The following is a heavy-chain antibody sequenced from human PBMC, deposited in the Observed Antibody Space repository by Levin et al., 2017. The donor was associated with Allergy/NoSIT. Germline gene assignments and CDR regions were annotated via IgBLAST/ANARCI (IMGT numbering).Heavy chain of an antibody. V-gene: IGHV4-59*01. J-gene: IGHJ4*02. CDR3: ARGSGSYPYYFDY. D-gene: IGHD1-26*01. CDR1: GGSIRSYY. Sequence: SQTLSLPCTVSGGSIRSYYWSWIRQPPGKGLEWIGYIYYSGSTNYNPSLKSRVTISVDTSKNQFSLKLSSVTAADTAVYYCARGSGSYPYYFDYWGQGTLVTVSS. CDR2: IYYSGST.